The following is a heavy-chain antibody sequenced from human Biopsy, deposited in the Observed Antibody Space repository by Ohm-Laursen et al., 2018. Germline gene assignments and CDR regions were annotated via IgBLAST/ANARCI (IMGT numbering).Heavy chain of an antibody. Sequence: SLRLSCTASGFTFSNYGMHWVRQAPGKGLEWLAVICDAGSNKYYGDSVQGRFTISRDNSKNTVYLQMNSLRAEDTAIYYCARDSTINTVTTADYWGQGTLVTVSS. CDR1: GFTFSNYG. J-gene: IGHJ4*02. CDR2: ICDAGSNK. D-gene: IGHD4-11*01. CDR3: ARDSTINTVTTADY. V-gene: IGHV3-33*01.